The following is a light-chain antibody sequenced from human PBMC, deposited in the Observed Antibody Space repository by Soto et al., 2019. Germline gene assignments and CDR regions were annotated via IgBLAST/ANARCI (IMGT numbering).Light chain of an antibody. V-gene: IGKV1-5*03. CDR2: KAS. Sequence: IQMTQSPSTLSACVGDRVTITCRASQSISSWLAWYQQKPGKAPKLLIYKASSLESWVPSRFSGSGSGTEFTLTISSLQPDDFATYYCQQYNSYSLTFGQGTKVDIK. CDR1: QSISSW. CDR3: QQYNSYSLT. J-gene: IGKJ1*01.